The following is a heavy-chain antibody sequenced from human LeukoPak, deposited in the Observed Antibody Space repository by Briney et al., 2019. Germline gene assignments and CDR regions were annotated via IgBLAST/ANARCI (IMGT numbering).Heavy chain of an antibody. CDR2: IYPDDSDT. CDR3: ARMYYYRSGSSNYFDS. Sequence: GESLKISRQRTGYRLTGCWIGLVPQMPGKGLEWMGIIYPDDSDTRYSPSFQGQVTISADKSISTAYLQWSSLKASDTAMYYCARMYYYRSGSSNYFDSGRQGTLVTVSS. J-gene: IGHJ4*02. V-gene: IGHV5-51*01. CDR1: GYRLTGCW. D-gene: IGHD3-10*01.